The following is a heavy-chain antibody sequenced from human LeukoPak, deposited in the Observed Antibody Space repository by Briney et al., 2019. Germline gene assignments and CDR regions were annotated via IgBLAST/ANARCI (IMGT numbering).Heavy chain of an antibody. V-gene: IGHV1-18*01. CDR3: ATWGPVITMIVVVPSAEYFQH. CDR1: GYTFTSYG. Sequence: ASVKVSCKDSGYTFTSYGISWVRQAPGQGLEWMGWISAYNGNTNYAQKLQGRVTMTTDTSTSTAYMELRSLRSEDTAVYYCATWGPVITMIVVVPSAEYFQHWGQGTLVTVSS. CDR2: ISAYNGNT. J-gene: IGHJ1*01. D-gene: IGHD3-22*01.